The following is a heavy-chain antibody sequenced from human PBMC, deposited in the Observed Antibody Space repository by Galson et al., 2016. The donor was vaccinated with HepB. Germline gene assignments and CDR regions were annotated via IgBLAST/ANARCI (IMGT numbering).Heavy chain of an antibody. CDR3: ARGLYCSRTTCYTAPFEY. D-gene: IGHD2-2*02. Sequence: ETLSLTCTVSGGSVSSGSYYWSRIRQPPGKGLEWIGYIYYSEITNYNPSLESRVTISTDTSKNQFSLRLNSVTAADTAVYYCARGLYCSRTTCYTAPFEYWGQGAPVTVSS. CDR1: GGSVSSGSYY. V-gene: IGHV4-61*01. J-gene: IGHJ4*02. CDR2: IYYSEIT.